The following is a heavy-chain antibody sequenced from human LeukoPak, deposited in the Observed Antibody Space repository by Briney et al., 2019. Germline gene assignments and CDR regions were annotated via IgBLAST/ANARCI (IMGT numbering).Heavy chain of an antibody. J-gene: IGHJ4*02. V-gene: IGHV3-33*01. CDR3: ARDLGAYYFDY. CDR1: RFTFSSYG. Sequence: GRSLRLSCAASRFTFSSYGMHWVRQTPGKGLEWVAVIWYDGSNKYYADSVKGRFTISRDNSKNTLYLQMNSLRAEDTAVYYCARDLGAYYFDYWGQGTLVTVSS. CDR2: IWYDGSNK.